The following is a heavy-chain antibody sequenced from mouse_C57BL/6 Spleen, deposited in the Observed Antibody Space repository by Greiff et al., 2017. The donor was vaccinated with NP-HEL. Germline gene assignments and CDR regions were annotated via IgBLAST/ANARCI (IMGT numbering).Heavy chain of an antibody. Sequence: QVQLQQPGAELVMPGASVKLSCKASGYTFTSYWMHWVKQRPGQGLEWIGEIDPSDSYTNYNQKFKGKSTLTVDKSSSTAYMQLSSLTSEDSAVYYCARWTTVVATDYDMDYWGQGTSVTVSS. CDR1: GYTFTSYW. V-gene: IGHV1-69*01. J-gene: IGHJ4*01. CDR2: IDPSDSYT. CDR3: ARWTTVVATDYDMDY. D-gene: IGHD1-1*01.